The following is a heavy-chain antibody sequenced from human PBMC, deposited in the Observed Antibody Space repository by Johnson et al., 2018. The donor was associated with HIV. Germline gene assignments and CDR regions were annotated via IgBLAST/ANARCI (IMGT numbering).Heavy chain of an antibody. V-gene: IGHV3-20*04. CDR2: ITWNGGST. Sequence: VQLVESGGGVVRPGGSLRLSCVASGFTFDDYGMTWVRQAPGKGLEWVSGITWNGGSTAYADSVKGRFTISRDNAKNSLYLQMNSLGVEDTALYYCARGWLGLDAFDIWGQGTMVTVSS. CDR1: GFTFDDYG. D-gene: IGHD6-19*01. CDR3: ARGWLGLDAFDI. J-gene: IGHJ3*02.